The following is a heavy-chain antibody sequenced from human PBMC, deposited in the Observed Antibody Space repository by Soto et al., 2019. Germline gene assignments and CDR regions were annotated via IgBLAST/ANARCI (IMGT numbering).Heavy chain of an antibody. CDR1: GFTFSSYD. D-gene: IGHD6-19*01. CDR3: ARDLPASSGWYGNRMDV. V-gene: IGHV3-13*01. J-gene: IGHJ6*04. Sequence: GGSLRLSCAASGFTFSSYDMHWVRQATGKGLEWVSAIGTAGDTYYPGSVKGRFTISRENAKNSLYLQMNSLRAGDTAVYYCARDLPASSGWYGNRMDVWGKGTTVTVSS. CDR2: IGTAGDT.